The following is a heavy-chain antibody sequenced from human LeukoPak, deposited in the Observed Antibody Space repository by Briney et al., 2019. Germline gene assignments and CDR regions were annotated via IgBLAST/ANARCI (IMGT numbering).Heavy chain of an antibody. CDR2: INHSGST. J-gene: IGHJ4*02. V-gene: IGHV4-34*01. CDR1: GGSFSGYY. CDR3: ARGSTIAVGSNFDY. D-gene: IGHD6-19*01. Sequence: SETLSLTCAVYGGSFSGYYWSWVRQPPGKGLEWIGEINHSGSTNYNPSLKSRVTISVDTSKNQSSLKLSSVTAADTAVYYCARGSTIAVGSNFDYWGQGALVTVSS.